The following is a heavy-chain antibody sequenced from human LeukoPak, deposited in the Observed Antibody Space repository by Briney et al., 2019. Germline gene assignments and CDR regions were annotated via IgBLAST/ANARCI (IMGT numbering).Heavy chain of an antibody. Sequence: PSETLSLTCTVSGGSISSSNYYWGWIRQPPGKGLEWIGSVFYTGNAYYNPSLKRRVTISIDTSKNQFSLRLRSVTAADTAVYYCARHKDDYDDYVWNYWGQGTLVTVSS. CDR2: VFYTGNA. D-gene: IGHD4-17*01. V-gene: IGHV4-39*01. CDR3: ARHKDDYDDYVWNY. J-gene: IGHJ4*02. CDR1: GGSISSSNYY.